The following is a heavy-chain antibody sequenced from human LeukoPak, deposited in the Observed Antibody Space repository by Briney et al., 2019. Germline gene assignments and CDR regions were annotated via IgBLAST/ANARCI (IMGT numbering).Heavy chain of an antibody. J-gene: IGHJ4*02. Sequence: ASVKVSCKASGYTFTGYYMHWVRQAPGQGLEWMGWINPNSVGTSYAQKFQGRVTMSRDTSISTAYMELSRLRSDDTAVYCCARVASMVAWYFDYGGQGTLVSVSS. CDR1: GYTFTGYY. CDR3: ARVASMVAWYFDY. D-gene: IGHD2-15*01. V-gene: IGHV1-2*02. CDR2: INPNSVGT.